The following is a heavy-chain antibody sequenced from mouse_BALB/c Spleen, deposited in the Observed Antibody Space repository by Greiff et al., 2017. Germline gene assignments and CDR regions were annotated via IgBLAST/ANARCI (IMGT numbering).Heavy chain of an antibody. V-gene: IGHV2-6-7*01. CDR2: IWGDGST. CDR3: AREEANWGYAMDD. Sequence: VQGVESGPGLVAPSQSLSITCTVSGFSLTGYGVNWVRQPPGKGLEWLGMIWGDGSTDYNSALKSRLSISKDNSKSQVFLKMNSLQTDDTARYYCAREEANWGYAMDDWGQGTSVTVSS. D-gene: IGHD4-1*01. J-gene: IGHJ4*01. CDR1: GFSLTGYG.